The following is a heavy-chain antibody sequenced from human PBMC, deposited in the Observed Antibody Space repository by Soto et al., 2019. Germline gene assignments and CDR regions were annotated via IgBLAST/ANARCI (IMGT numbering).Heavy chain of an antibody. CDR1: GGTFSSYT. V-gene: IGHV1-69*08. CDR2: IIPILGIA. CDR3: ARELYYDILTGYRDAFDI. Sequence: QVQLVQSAAVVKKPGASVKVSCKASGGTFSSYTISWVRQAPGQGLEWMGRIIPILGIANYAQKFQVRVTITAEKSTSTGYMGLSSLRSEDTAVYYCARELYYDILTGYRDAFDIWGQGTMVTVSS. J-gene: IGHJ3*02. D-gene: IGHD3-9*01.